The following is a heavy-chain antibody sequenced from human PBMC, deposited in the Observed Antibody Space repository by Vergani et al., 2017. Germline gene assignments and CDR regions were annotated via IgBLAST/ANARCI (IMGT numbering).Heavy chain of an antibody. D-gene: IGHD2-15*01. CDR3: AKEGCSGGSCYPNDNWFDP. CDR1: GFTFDDYT. V-gene: IGHV3-43*01. Sequence: EVQLVESGGVVVQPGGSLRLSCAASGFTFDDYTMHWVRQAPGKGLDWVSLISWDGGSTYYADSVKGRFTISRDNSKNSLYLQMNSLRTEDTALYYCAKEGCSGGSCYPNDNWFDPWGQGTLVTVSS. CDR2: ISWDGGST. J-gene: IGHJ5*02.